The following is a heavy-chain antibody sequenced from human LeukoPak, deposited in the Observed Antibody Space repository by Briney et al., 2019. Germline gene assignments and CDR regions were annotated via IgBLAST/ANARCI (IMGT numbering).Heavy chain of an antibody. Sequence: GESLKISFKGSGYRFTSYWIGWVRPMPGKGLEWMGLIYPDDSDTRYSPSFQGQVTISADKSISTAYLQWSSLKASDTAMYYCAIGGDSTTSCYRCFDYWGQGTLVTVSS. D-gene: IGHD2-2*02. J-gene: IGHJ4*02. CDR3: AIGGDSTTSCYRCFDY. CDR1: GYRFTSYW. V-gene: IGHV5-51*01. CDR2: IYPDDSDT.